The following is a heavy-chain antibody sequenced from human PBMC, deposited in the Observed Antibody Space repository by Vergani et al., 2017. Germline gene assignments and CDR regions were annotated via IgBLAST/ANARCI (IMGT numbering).Heavy chain of an antibody. D-gene: IGHD2-2*01. V-gene: IGHV3-11*01. CDR2: ISSSGSTI. CDR3: ARVCGDHQYQLLFGECYYYGMDV. J-gene: IGHJ6*02. CDR1: GFTFSDYY. Sequence: QVQLVESGGGVVQPGRSLRLSCAASGFTFSDYYMSWIRQAPGKGLEWVSYISSSGSTIYYADSVKGRFTISRDNAKNSLYLQMNSLRAEDTAVYYCARVCGDHQYQLLFGECYYYGMDVWGQGTTVTVSS.